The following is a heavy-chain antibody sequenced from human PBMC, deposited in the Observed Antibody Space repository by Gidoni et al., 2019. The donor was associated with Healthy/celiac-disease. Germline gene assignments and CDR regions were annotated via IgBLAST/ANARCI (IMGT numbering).Heavy chain of an antibody. J-gene: IGHJ6*02. V-gene: IGHV3-23*01. CDR2: MSGSGAST. D-gene: IGHD3-3*01. Sequence: EVQLLESGGGLVQPGGSLRLYCAASGFTFSSYAMSWVRQAPGKGLEWVSSMSGSGASTYYAYFVKGRFTISRDNSKNTLYLQMNSLRAEDTAVYYCAKDVTDDFWSVYLYYYDGMDVWGQGTTVTVSS. CDR1: GFTFSSYA. CDR3: AKDVTDDFWSVYLYYYDGMDV.